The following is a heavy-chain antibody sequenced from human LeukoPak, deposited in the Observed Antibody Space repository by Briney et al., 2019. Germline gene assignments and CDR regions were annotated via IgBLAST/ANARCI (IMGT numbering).Heavy chain of an antibody. J-gene: IGHJ3*02. CDR2: IIPILGIA. CDR3: ARPQYDSSGYSYAFDI. CDR1: GGTFSSYA. V-gene: IGHV1-69*04. Sequence: SVKVSCKASGGTFSSYAISWVRQAPGQGLEWMGRIIPILGIANYAQKFQGRVTITADKSTSTAYMELSSLRSEDTAVYYCARPQYDSSGYSYAFDIWGQGTTVTVSS. D-gene: IGHD3-22*01.